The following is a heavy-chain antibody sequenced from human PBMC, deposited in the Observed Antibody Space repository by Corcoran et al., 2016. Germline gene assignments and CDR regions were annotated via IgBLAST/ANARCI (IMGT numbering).Heavy chain of an antibody. CDR3: AKSLDF. CDR1: GFTFSNSW. Sequence: EVQLVESGGGLVQPGGSLRLSCAASGFTFSNSWMDWVRQAPGKGLEGVANIKEEGSGRYYVDSVKGRFTISRDNAHNSLYLQMNSLKGEDTAMYYCAKSLDFWGQGTLVT. J-gene: IGHJ4*02. CDR2: IKEEGSGR. V-gene: IGHV3-7*03.